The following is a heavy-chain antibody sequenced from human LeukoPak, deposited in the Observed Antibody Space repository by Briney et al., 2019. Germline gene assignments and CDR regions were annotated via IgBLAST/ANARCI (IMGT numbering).Heavy chain of an antibody. Sequence: SETLSLTCTVSGGSISSYYWSWIRQPPGKGLEWIGYIYYSGSTNYNPSLKSRVTISVDTSKNQFSLKLSSVTAADTAVYYCARGACGGDCYSGWANWFDPWGQGALATVSS. D-gene: IGHD2-21*02. CDR1: GGSISSYY. CDR3: ARGACGGDCYSGWANWFDP. V-gene: IGHV4-59*01. J-gene: IGHJ5*02. CDR2: IYYSGST.